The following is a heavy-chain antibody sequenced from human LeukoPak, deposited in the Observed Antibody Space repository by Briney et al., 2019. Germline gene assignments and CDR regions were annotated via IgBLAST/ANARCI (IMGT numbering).Heavy chain of an antibody. CDR2: IYYNGTT. CDR1: GGSISSYY. J-gene: IGHJ5*02. V-gene: IGHV4-59*08. Sequence: SETLSLTCTVSGGSISSYYWSWIRQPPEKGLEWTGYIYYNGTTNYNPSLKSRVTISVDTSRNQFSLKLNSVTAADTAVYYCARAAGNIVATMSSWGQGTLVTVSS. CDR3: ARAAGNIVATMSS. D-gene: IGHD5-12*01.